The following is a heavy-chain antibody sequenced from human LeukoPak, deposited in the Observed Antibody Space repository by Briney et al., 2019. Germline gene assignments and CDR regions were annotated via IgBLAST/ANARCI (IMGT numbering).Heavy chain of an antibody. J-gene: IGHJ3*02. D-gene: IGHD5-18*01. CDR1: GYTFTSYG. CDR3: ARVSRYSYGFGYAFDI. CDR2: ISAYNGNT. V-gene: IGHV1-18*01. Sequence: ASVKVSCKASGYTFTSYGISWVRQAPGQGPEWMGWISAYNGNTNYAQKLQGRVTMTTDTSTSTAYMELRSLRSDDTAVYYCARVSRYSYGFGYAFDIWGQGTMVTVPS.